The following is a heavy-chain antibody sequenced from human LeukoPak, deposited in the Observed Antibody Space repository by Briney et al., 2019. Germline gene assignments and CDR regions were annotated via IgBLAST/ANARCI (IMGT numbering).Heavy chain of an antibody. CDR2: IYYSGST. V-gene: IGHV4-59*11. D-gene: IGHD3-22*01. CDR1: GGSISSHY. CDR3: AVNYYDSSGYYNDY. Sequence: SETLSLTCTVSGGSISSHYWSWIRQPPGKGLEWIGYIYYSGSTNYNPSLKSRVTISVDTSKNQFSLKLSSVTAADTAVYYCAVNYYDSSGYYNDYWGQGTLVTVSS. J-gene: IGHJ4*02.